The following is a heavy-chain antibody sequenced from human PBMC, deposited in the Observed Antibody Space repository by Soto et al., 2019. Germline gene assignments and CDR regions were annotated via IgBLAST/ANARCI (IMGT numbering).Heavy chain of an antibody. CDR3: ARDGCGSTSCYLAY. CDR2: IWYDGSNK. CDR1: GFTFSSYG. Sequence: PGGSLRLSCAASGFTFSSYGMHWVRQAPGKGLEWVAVIWYDGSNKYYADSVKGRFTISRDNSKNTLYLQMNSLRAEDTAVYYCARDGCGSTSCYLAYWGQGTLVTVSS. D-gene: IGHD2-2*01. V-gene: IGHV3-33*01. J-gene: IGHJ4*02.